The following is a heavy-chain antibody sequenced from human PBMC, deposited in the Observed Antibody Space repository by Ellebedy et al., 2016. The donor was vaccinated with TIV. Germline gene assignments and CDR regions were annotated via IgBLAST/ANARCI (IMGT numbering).Heavy chain of an antibody. J-gene: IGHJ6*02. Sequence: MPSETLSLTCTVSGGSISSYYWSWIRQPPGKGLEWIGYIYNSGSTTYNPSLKSRVTISVDTSKNQNSLMLSSVTAADTAVYYCARDRMTNYFYGMDVWGHGTTVTVSS. CDR2: IYNSGST. V-gene: IGHV4-59*01. CDR3: ARDRMTNYFYGMDV. CDR1: GGSISSYY.